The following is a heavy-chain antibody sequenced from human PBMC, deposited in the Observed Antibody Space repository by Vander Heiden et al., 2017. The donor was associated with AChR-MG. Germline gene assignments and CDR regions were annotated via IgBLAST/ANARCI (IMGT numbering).Heavy chain of an antibody. CDR2: IWYDGSNK. D-gene: IGHD3-16*01. CDR3: ARGRGSYTIEYYFDY. V-gene: IGHV3-33*01. CDR1: GFTLISYG. J-gene: IGHJ4*02. Sequence: QVQLVESGGGVVQPGRSLRLSCAASGFTLISYGMHWVRQAPGKGLEWVAVIWYDGSNKYYADSVKGRFTISRDNSKNTLYLQMNSLRAEDTAVYYCARGRGSYTIEYYFDYWGQGTLVTVSS.